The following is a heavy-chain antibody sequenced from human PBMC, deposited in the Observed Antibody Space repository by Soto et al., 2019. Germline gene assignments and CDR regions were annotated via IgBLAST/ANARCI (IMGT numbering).Heavy chain of an antibody. CDR2: IRDRAYNYAT. CDR1: GYVFKDSS. V-gene: IGHV3-73*01. J-gene: IGHJ4*02. Sequence: EVVLVESGGGLVQPGGSLKLSCEATGYVFKDSSIHWVRQASGKGLEWVGRIRDRAYNYATAYAASVKGRFTISRDGSNNKAYLQMDSLKTEDTAIYYCTRLISAAQDYWGQGTLVTVSS. CDR3: TRLISAAQDY. D-gene: IGHD3-10*01.